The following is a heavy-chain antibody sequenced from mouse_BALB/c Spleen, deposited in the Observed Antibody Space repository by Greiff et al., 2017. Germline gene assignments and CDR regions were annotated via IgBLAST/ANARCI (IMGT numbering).Heavy chain of an antibody. D-gene: IGHD2-14*01. CDR2: ISSGGST. J-gene: IGHJ2*01. CDR1: GFTFSSYA. Sequence: EVQLMESGGGLVKPGGSLKLSCAASGFTFSSYAMSWVRQTPEKRLEWVASISSGGSTYYPDSVKGRFTISRDNARNILYLQMSSLRSEDTAMYYCARERRYDGFDYWGQGTTLTVSS. V-gene: IGHV5-6-5*01. CDR3: ARERRYDGFDY.